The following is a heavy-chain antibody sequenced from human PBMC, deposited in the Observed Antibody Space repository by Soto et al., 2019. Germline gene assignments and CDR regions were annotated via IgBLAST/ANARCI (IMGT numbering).Heavy chain of an antibody. CDR1: GYTFTSYY. J-gene: IGHJ3*02. D-gene: IGHD6-13*01. Sequence: QVQLVQSGAEVKKPGASVKVSCKASGYTFTSYYMHWVRQAPGQGLEWMGIINPSGGSTSYAQKFQGRVTMTRDTSTSTVYMELSSLRSEDTAVYYCARVIGGIAAAGESDAFDIWGQGTMVTVSS. CDR2: INPSGGST. V-gene: IGHV1-46*03. CDR3: ARVIGGIAAAGESDAFDI.